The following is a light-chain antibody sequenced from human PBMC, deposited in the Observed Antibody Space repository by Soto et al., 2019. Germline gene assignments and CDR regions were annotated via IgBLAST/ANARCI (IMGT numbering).Light chain of an antibody. CDR3: KQYNKWPPWT. Sequence: EIVMTQSPATLSVSPGERATLSCRASQSVSSNLAWYQQTPGQSPMLLIYGASTRATGIPARFSGSVSGTEFTLTISSLQSEDFAVYYCKQYNKWPPWTFGQGNKVEIK. V-gene: IGKV3-15*01. CDR1: QSVSSN. J-gene: IGKJ1*01. CDR2: GAS.